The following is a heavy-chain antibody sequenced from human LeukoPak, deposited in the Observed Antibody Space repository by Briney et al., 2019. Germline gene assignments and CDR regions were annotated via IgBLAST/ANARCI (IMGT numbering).Heavy chain of an antibody. CDR3: ARDVGSCYGFGCWFDP. CDR2: IYYSGST. D-gene: IGHD2-2*01. CDR1: GGSISSGGYS. J-gene: IGHJ5*02. Sequence: SETLSLTCAVSGGSISSGGYSWSWIRQPPGKGLEWIGYIYYSGSTYYNPSLKSRVTISVDTSKNQFSLRLSSVTAADTAVYYCARDVGSCYGFGCWFDPWGQGTLVTVSS. V-gene: IGHV4-30-4*07.